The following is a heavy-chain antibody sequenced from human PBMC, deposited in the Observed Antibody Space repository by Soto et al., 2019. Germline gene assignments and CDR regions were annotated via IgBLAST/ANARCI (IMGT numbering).Heavy chain of an antibody. V-gene: IGHV4-34*01. CDR2: ISHSGRI. D-gene: IGHD1-1*01. CDR3: ARVERGTATTVVDAFDI. CDR1: GGSFSCGRYY. J-gene: IGHJ3*02. Sequence: SETLSLSCAVSGGSFSCGRYYWSWIRQPPGKGLEWIAEISHSGRIHFNPSLKSRVTISVDTSKNQFSLKMSSVTAADTALYYCARVERGTATTVVDAFDIWGQGTMVTVSS.